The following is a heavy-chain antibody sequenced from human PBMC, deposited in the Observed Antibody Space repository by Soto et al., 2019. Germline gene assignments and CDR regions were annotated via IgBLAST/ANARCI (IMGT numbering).Heavy chain of an antibody. V-gene: IGHV2-5*02. CDR1: GFSLSTSGVG. D-gene: IGHD4-17*01. CDR2: IYWDDDK. J-gene: IGHJ4*02. Sequence: QITLKESGPTLVKPTQTLTLTCTFSGFSLSTSGVGVGWIRQPPGKALEWLALIYWDDDKRYSPSLKSRLTIHKDTSKNQVVLTMSNMAPVDTATYYCARAGVDTVTGNWGQGTLVTVSS. CDR3: ARAGVDTVTGN.